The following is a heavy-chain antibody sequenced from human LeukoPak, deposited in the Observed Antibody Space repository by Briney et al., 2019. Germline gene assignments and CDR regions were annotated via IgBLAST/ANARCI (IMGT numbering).Heavy chain of an antibody. Sequence: SETLSLTCAVFGGSFSGYYWSWIRQPPGKGLEWIGSIYYSGSTYYNPSLKSRVTISVDTSKNQFSLRLSSVTAADTAVFYCARLEADDYGDRGSPGTPNAQSNWGQGTLVTVSS. V-gene: IGHV4-34*01. CDR1: GGSFSGYY. D-gene: IGHD4-17*01. J-gene: IGHJ4*02. CDR2: IYYSGST. CDR3: ARLEADDYGDRGSPGTPNAQSN.